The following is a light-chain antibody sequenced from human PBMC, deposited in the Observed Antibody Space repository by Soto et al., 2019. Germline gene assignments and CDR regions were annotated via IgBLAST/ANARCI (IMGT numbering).Light chain of an antibody. CDR3: QQYHNWPA. CDR2: GAS. Sequence: EIVLTQSPGTLSLSPGERATLSCRASHSVSSNFLAWYQQKPGQAPRLLIYGASTRATGIPDRFSGSGSGTDFTLTISRLEPEDFAVYYCQQYHNWPAFGQGTKVDIK. J-gene: IGKJ1*01. CDR1: HSVSSNF. V-gene: IGKV3-20*01.